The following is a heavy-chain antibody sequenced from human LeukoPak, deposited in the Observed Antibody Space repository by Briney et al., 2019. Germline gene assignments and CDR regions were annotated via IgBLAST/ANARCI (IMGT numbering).Heavy chain of an antibody. J-gene: IGHJ3*02. D-gene: IGHD3-10*01. CDR2: IYYSGNT. CDR1: GGSISSGDYY. V-gene: IGHV4-30-4*01. CDR3: ARDRGITMVRGVPAFDI. Sequence: SETLSLTCSVSGGSISSGDYYWSWIRQPPGKGLEWIGYIYYSGNTYYNPSLKSRVTISVDTSKNQFSLKLSSVTAADTAVYYCARDRGITMVRGVPAFDIWGQGTMVAVSS.